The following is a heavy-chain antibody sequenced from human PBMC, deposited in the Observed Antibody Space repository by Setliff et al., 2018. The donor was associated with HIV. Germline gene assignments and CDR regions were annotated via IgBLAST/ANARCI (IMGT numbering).Heavy chain of an antibody. Sequence: PSETLSLTCSVSGGSTSSSSYYWAWVRQPPGKGPEWIGSVYYSGCTHYNPSLKSRVTISVDTSKNQFSLKLSSVTAADTAVYYCATHGAQWGQGTLVTVSS. J-gene: IGHJ4*02. V-gene: IGHV4-39*01. D-gene: IGHD1-26*01. CDR2: VYYSGCT. CDR3: ATHGAQ. CDR1: GGSTSSSSYY.